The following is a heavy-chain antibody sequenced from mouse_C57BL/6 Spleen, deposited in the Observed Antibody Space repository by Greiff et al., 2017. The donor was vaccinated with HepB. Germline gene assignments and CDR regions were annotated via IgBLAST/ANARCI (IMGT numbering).Heavy chain of an antibody. J-gene: IGHJ2*01. V-gene: IGHV1-59*01. D-gene: IGHD1-1*01. Sequence: VQLQQPGAELVRPGTSVKLSCKASGYTFTSYWMHWVKQRPGQGLEWIGVIDPSDSYTNYNQKFKGKATLTVDTSSSTAYMQLSSLTSEDSAVYYCARHYYGSSLYFDYWGQGTTLTVSS. CDR1: GYTFTSYW. CDR3: ARHYYGSSLYFDY. CDR2: IDPSDSYT.